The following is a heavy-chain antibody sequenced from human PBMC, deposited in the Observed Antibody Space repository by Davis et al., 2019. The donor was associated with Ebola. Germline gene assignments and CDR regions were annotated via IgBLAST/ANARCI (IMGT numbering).Heavy chain of an antibody. CDR1: GYTFTNYG. D-gene: IGHD3-16*02. V-gene: IGHV1-2*04. J-gene: IGHJ6*02. CDR3: ARDLSADYYGMDV. Sequence: AASVKVSCKASGYTFTNYGISWVRQAPGQGLEWMGWINPNSGGTNYAQKFQGWVTMTRDTSISTAYMELSRLRSDDTAVYYCARDLSADYYGMDVWGQGTTVTVSS. CDR2: INPNSGGT.